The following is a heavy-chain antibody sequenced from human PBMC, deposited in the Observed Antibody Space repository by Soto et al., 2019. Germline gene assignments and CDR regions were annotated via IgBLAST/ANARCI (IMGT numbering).Heavy chain of an antibody. CDR3: AKVTGYCSSTSCSREYQYYYGMDV. CDR1: GFTFSNYG. J-gene: IGHJ6*02. CDR2: VSYDGSNR. V-gene: IGHV3-30*18. D-gene: IGHD2-2*01. Sequence: QVQLVESGGGMVQPGRSLRLSCAASGFTFSNYGVHWVRQAPGKGLEWVAVVSYDGSNRYYGDSVKGRFTISRDNPKNTLYLEMNSLRADDTAIYYCAKVTGYCSSTSCSREYQYYYGMDVWCQGTTVTVSS.